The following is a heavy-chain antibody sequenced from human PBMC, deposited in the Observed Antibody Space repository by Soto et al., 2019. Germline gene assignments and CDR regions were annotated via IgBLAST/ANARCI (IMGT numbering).Heavy chain of an antibody. CDR1: GFTFSDYY. V-gene: IGHV3-11*05. D-gene: IGHD6-13*01. J-gene: IGHJ1*01. CDR3: ARDPSSSWFSYFQH. CDR2: ISSSSSHT. Sequence: QVQLVESGGGLVKPGGSLRLSCAASGFTFSDYYMTWIRQAPGKGLEWVSDISSSSSHTNYADSVKGRFIISRDNAKNSLYLQMNSLRAEDTAVYYCARDPSSSWFSYFQHWGQGNLVTVSS.